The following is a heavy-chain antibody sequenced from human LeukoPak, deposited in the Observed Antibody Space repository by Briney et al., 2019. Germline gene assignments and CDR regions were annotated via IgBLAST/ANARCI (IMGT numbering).Heavy chain of an antibody. V-gene: IGHV3-30-3*01. D-gene: IGHD3-3*01. Sequence: GGSLRLSCAASGFTSSSYAMHWVRQAPGKGLEWVAVISYDGSNKYYADSVKGRFTISRDNSKNTLYLQMNSLRAEDTAVYYCARGADFLYYFDYWGQGTLVTVSS. CDR3: ARGADFLYYFDY. CDR1: GFTSSSYA. CDR2: ISYDGSNK. J-gene: IGHJ4*02.